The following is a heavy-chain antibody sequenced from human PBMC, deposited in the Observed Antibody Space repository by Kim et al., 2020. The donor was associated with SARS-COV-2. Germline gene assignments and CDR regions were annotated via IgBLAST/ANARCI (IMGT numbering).Heavy chain of an antibody. V-gene: IGHV3-23*01. Sequence: GGSLRLSCTTSGFTFTGYAMSWVRQAPGKGLEWVSCIDGSDGTTYYVDSVEGRFTISRDNSKNTLYLQMNTLRADDTAIYYCTKGGWGWIRYHWG. CDR3: TKGGWGWIRYH. D-gene: IGHD2-21*01. CDR1: GFTFTGYA. CDR2: IDGSDGTT. J-gene: IGHJ1*01.